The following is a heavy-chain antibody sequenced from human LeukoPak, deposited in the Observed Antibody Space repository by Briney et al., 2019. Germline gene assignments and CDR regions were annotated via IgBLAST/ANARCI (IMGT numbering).Heavy chain of an antibody. V-gene: IGHV3-11*01. CDR2: ISSSGSAI. Sequence: PGGSLRLSFATSGFSFSDYDMNWIRQAPGKGLEWVAHISSSGSAIYYADSVKGRFTISSDNAKKSLYLQMNSLRAEDTAVYFCARDPSRGSYGGMDVWGQGTTVTVSS. D-gene: IGHD4-17*01. CDR3: ARDPSRGSYGGMDV. J-gene: IGHJ6*02. CDR1: GFSFSDYD.